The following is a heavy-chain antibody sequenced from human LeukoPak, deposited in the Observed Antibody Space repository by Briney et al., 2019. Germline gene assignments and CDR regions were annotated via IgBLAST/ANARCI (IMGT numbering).Heavy chain of an antibody. Sequence: GGSLRLSCAASGFTFRAYAMSWVRQAPGKGLEWVSGIGGNGVTTYYADSVKGRFTISRDNSKNTLYVQMNSLRVEDTAVYYCAKERSGGWPFDYWGQGPVVSVSS. V-gene: IGHV3-23*01. CDR1: GFTFRAYA. CDR2: IGGNGVTT. CDR3: AKERSGGWPFDY. J-gene: IGHJ4*02. D-gene: IGHD6-19*01.